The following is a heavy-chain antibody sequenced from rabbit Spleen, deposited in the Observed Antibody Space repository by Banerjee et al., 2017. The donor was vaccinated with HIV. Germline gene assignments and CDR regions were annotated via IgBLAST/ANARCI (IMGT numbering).Heavy chain of an antibody. Sequence: QSLEESGGDLVKPGASLTLTCIASGFSFSSSDYMCWVRQAPGKGLEWIGTIYAGSTGTTDYASWAKGRFTISKTSSTTVTLQMTSLTVADTATYFCARDAGTSFSTYGMDLWGPGTLVTVS. CDR2: IYAGSTGTT. CDR3: ARDAGTSFSTYGMDL. V-gene: IGHV1S40*01. CDR1: GFSFSSSDY. J-gene: IGHJ6*01. D-gene: IGHD8-1*01.